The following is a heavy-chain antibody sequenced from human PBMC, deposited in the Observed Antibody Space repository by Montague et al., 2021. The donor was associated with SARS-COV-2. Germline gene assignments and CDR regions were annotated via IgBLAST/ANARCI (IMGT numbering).Heavy chain of an antibody. D-gene: IGHD6-19*01. J-gene: IGHJ4*02. Sequence: PALVKPTQTLTLTCTFSGFSLGTSGMCVSWIRQPPGKALEWLAXXXWXXXKYXSTSLKTRLTISKDTSKNPVVLTMTNMDPVDTATYYCAREYSSGVYFDYWGQGTLVTVSS. CDR3: AREYSSGVYFDY. V-gene: IGHV2-70*01. CDR1: GFSLGTSGMC. CDR2: XXWXXXK.